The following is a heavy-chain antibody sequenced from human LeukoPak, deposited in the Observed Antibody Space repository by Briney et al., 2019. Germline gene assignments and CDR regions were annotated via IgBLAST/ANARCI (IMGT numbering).Heavy chain of an antibody. J-gene: IGHJ4*02. CDR2: ISNSGSTK. CDR1: GFTFSSYE. Sequence: GGSLRLSCAASGFTFSSYEMNWIRQAPGKGLEWISYISNSGSTKYYADSVKGRFTISRDNAKNSVFLQMNSLRAEDTAVYYCARDRYYYDSSGYYQLDYWGQGTLVTVSS. CDR3: ARDRYYYDSSGYYQLDY. V-gene: IGHV3-48*03. D-gene: IGHD3-22*01.